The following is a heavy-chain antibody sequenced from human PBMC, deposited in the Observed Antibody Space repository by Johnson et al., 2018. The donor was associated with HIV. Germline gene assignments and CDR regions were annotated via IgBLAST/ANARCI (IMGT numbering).Heavy chain of an antibody. CDR1: GFSFSNYG. CDR3: ARGSRYTFDNDDVHLLHAFDI. V-gene: IGHV3-30*03. D-gene: IGHD3-16*01. CDR2: ISYDGSNK. Sequence: VQLVESGGGLVQPGGSQRLSCAASGFSFSNYGMHWVRQAPGKGLEWVAVISYDGSNKYYADSVKGRFTISRDNSKNTLYLQMNSLRAEDTAVYYCARGSRYTFDNDDVHLLHAFDIWGQGTMVTVSS. J-gene: IGHJ3*02.